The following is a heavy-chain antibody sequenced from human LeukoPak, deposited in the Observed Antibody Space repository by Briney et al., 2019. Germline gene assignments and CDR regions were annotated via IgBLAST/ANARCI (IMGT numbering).Heavy chain of an antibody. Sequence: SETLSLTCTVSGGSISSSSYYWAWLRQPPGKGLEWIGSIYHSGSTYYNPSLKSRVTISVDTSKNQFSLKLSSVTAADTAVYYCATFTYYYGSGSYFSFDYWGQGTPVTVSS. CDR3: ATFTYYYGSGSYFSFDY. V-gene: IGHV4-39*07. D-gene: IGHD3-10*01. CDR2: IYHSGST. J-gene: IGHJ4*02. CDR1: GGSISSSSYY.